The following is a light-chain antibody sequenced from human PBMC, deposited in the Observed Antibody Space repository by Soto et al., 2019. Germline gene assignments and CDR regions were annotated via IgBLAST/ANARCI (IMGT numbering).Light chain of an antibody. CDR3: QQYESPPLS. J-gene: IGKJ4*01. CDR2: AAS. Sequence: EIVLTQSPGTLSLSPGERATFSCRASQSVNSNYLVWFQQKPGQAPRLLIYAASIRATGIPDRFIGSASGTDFTLTISRLEPEDFAVYYCQQYESPPLSFGGGTKVQIK. V-gene: IGKV3-20*01. CDR1: QSVNSNY.